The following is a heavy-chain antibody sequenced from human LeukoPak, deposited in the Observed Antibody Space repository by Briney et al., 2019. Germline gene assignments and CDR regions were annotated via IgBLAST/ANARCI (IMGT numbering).Heavy chain of an antibody. D-gene: IGHD4-17*01. J-gene: IGHJ3*02. V-gene: IGHV3-48*01. CDR3: ASQVGDYVAFDI. Sequence: GGSLRLSCAASGFTFNGYGMNWVRQAPGKGLEWVSYISSISSTIHYSDSVKGRFTISRDNAKNSLYLQMNSLRAEDTAVYYCASQVGDYVAFDIWGQGTMVTVSS. CDR1: GFTFNGYG. CDR2: ISSISSTI.